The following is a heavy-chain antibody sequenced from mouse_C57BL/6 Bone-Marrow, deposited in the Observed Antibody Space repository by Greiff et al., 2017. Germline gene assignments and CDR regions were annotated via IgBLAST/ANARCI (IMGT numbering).Heavy chain of an antibody. CDR1: GYTFTSYW. V-gene: IGHV1-64*01. D-gene: IGHD1-1*01. CDR3: ARSVLLRWGVYFDY. J-gene: IGHJ2*01. Sequence: QVQLQQPGAELVKPGASVKLSCKASGYTFTSYWMHWVKQRPGQGLEWIGMIHPNSGSTNYNEKFKSKATLTVDKSSSTAYMQLSSLTSEDSAVYYCARSVLLRWGVYFDYWGQGTTLTVSS. CDR2: IHPNSGST.